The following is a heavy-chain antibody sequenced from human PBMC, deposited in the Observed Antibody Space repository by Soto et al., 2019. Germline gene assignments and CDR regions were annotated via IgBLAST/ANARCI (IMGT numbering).Heavy chain of an antibody. Sequence: QVQMVESGGGVVQPGRSLGLSCAASGFTFSSYAMHWVRQAPGKGLEWVAVISYDGSNKYYADSVKGRFTISRDNSKNTLYLQMNSLRAEDTAVYYCARDLAMIVVAYAFDIWGQGTTVTVSS. J-gene: IGHJ3*02. CDR2: ISYDGSNK. V-gene: IGHV3-30-3*01. D-gene: IGHD3-22*01. CDR3: ARDLAMIVVAYAFDI. CDR1: GFTFSSYA.